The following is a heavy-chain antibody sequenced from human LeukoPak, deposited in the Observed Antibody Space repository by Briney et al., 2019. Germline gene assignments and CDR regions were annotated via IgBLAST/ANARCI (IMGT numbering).Heavy chain of an antibody. Sequence: GGSLRLSCAASGFTFSSYGMHWVRQAPGKGLEWVAFIWYDGSNKYYADSVKGRFTISRDNSKNTLYLQMNSLRAEDTAVYYCAKDFSTMIVVVTYYFDYWGQGTLVTVSS. CDR2: IWYDGSNK. J-gene: IGHJ4*02. CDR3: AKDFSTMIVVVTYYFDY. CDR1: GFTFSSYG. D-gene: IGHD3-22*01. V-gene: IGHV3-30*02.